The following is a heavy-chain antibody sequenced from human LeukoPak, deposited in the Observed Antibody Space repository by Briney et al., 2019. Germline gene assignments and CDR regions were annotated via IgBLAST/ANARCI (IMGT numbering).Heavy chain of an antibody. CDR2: ISYDGSNK. J-gene: IGHJ6*02. CDR3: ARDLGNSDYDYYYYDMDV. V-gene: IGHV3-30*04. CDR1: GFTFSSYA. Sequence: QSGGSLRLSCAASGFTFSSYAIHWVRQAPGKGLEWVAVISYDGSNKYYADSVKGRFTISRDNSKNTLYLQMNSLRAEDTAVYYCARDLGNSDYDYYYYDMDVWGQGTTVTVSS. D-gene: IGHD5-12*01.